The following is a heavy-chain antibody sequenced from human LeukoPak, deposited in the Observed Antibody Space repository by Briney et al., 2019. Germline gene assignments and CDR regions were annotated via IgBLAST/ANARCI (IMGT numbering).Heavy chain of an antibody. CDR3: ARDGTRSTWFDP. J-gene: IGHJ5*02. Sequence: GASLRVSCKASGGTFTSYAISWVRQAPGQGLEWMGGIIPIFGTANYAQKFQGRVTITTDESTSTAYMELSSLRSEDTAVYYCARDGTRSTWFDPWGQGTLVTVSS. D-gene: IGHD2-2*01. V-gene: IGHV1-69*05. CDR1: GGTFTSYA. CDR2: IIPIFGTA.